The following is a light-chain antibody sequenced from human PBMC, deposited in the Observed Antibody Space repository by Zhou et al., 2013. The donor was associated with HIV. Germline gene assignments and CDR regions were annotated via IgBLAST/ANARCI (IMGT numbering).Light chain of an antibody. J-gene: IGKJ1*01. CDR1: QSVNSY. V-gene: IGKV3-15*01. Sequence: EIVLTQSPATLSLSPGERATLSCRASQSVNSYLAWYQQKPGQAPRLLIYGASTRATGIPARFSGSGSATEFTLTISSLQSEDFAVYYCQQYNDWPRTFGQGTKVEIK. CDR2: GAS. CDR3: QQYNDWPRT.